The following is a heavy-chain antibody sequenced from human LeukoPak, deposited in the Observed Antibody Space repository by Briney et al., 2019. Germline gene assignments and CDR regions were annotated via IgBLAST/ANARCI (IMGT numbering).Heavy chain of an antibody. J-gene: IGHJ5*02. D-gene: IGHD2-8*01. V-gene: IGHV4-39*01. CDR2: VYYSGST. CDR1: SGSIGSSSNY. Sequence: KTSETLSLTCTVSSGSIGSSSNYWGWIRQAPGKGLEWVGNVYYSGSTFYNPSLKSRVTISVDTSKNRFSLKLRSVTAADTAIYYCARASFNVVFGNWFDPWGQGTLVTVSS. CDR3: ARASFNVVFGNWFDP.